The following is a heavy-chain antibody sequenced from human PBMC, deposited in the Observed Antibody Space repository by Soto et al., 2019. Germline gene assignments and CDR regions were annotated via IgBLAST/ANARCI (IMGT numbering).Heavy chain of an antibody. D-gene: IGHD3-10*01. CDR2: ISGHGDAT. Sequence: GGSLRLSCAASGFPFTGYAMSWVRQAPGKGLEWVSAISGHGDATFYAASVKGRFTISRDNSKNTLYLHMNSLRAEDTALYYCANSRVSMVRGLIIIPNYWGQGTLVTVSS. CDR1: GFPFTGYA. CDR3: ANSRVSMVRGLIIIPNY. V-gene: IGHV3-23*01. J-gene: IGHJ4*02.